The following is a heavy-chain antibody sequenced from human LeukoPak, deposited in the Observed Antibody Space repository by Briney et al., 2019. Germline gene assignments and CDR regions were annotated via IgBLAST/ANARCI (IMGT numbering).Heavy chain of an antibody. D-gene: IGHD2-15*01. J-gene: IGHJ3*02. V-gene: IGHV3-74*01. CDR2: INSDGSST. Sequence: GGSLRLSCAASGFTFSIYWMHWVRQAPGKGLVWVSRINSDGSSTNYADSVKGRFTISRDNAKNTLYLQMNSLRAEDTAVYYCAREQICSGAGCYLHAIDIWGPGTMVTVSS. CDR1: GFTFSIYW. CDR3: AREQICSGAGCYLHAIDI.